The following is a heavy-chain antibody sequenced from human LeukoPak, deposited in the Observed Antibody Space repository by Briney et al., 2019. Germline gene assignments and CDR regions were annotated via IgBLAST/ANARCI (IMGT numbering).Heavy chain of an antibody. CDR3: ARQRRGGDSPSGAVWAFDI. J-gene: IGHJ3*02. D-gene: IGHD2-21*02. Sequence: SETLSLTCAVSGGSISSGGYSWSWIRQPPGKGLEWIGYIYHSGSTYYNPSLKSRVTISVDRSKNQFSLKLSSVTAADTAVYYCARQRRGGDSPSGAVWAFDIWGQGTMVTVSS. CDR1: GGSISSGGYS. CDR2: IYHSGST. V-gene: IGHV4-30-2*01.